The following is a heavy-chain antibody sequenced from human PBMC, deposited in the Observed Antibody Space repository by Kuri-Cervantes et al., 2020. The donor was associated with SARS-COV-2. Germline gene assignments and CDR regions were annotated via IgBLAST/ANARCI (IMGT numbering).Heavy chain of an antibody. V-gene: IGHV3-30*04. D-gene: IGHD3-3*01. CDR1: HFTFSSYA. CDR2: ISYDGNNK. J-gene: IGHJ3*02. Sequence: GESLKISCAASHFTFSSYAFHWVRQAPGQGLEWVAAISYDGNNKYFADSVRGRFTVSRDNSKNTLYLQLNSLRSEDTAIYYCARDRETFRLGDAFDIWGQGTMVTVSS. CDR3: ARDRETFRLGDAFDI.